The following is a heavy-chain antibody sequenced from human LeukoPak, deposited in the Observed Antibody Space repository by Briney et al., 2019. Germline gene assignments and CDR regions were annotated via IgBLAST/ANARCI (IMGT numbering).Heavy chain of an antibody. Sequence: GGSLRLSCAASGFTFSSYAMHWVRQAPGKGLEWVAFTSFDESNKFYADSVEGRFTISRDNSRNTLFLQMHNLRVDDTAMYYCAVVAGRFPPDYWGQGTLVTVSS. D-gene: IGHD6-19*01. CDR3: AVVAGRFPPDY. V-gene: IGHV3-30-3*01. CDR1: GFTFSSYA. J-gene: IGHJ4*02. CDR2: TSFDESNK.